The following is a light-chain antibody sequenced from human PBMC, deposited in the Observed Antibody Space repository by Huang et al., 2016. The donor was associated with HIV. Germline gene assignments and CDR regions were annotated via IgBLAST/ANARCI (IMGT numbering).Light chain of an antibody. Sequence: IVLTQSPDTLSLSPGERATLSCRASQTVTNNYLAWYHQRPGQAPRLRIYGASTRATGIPDRFSGSGSGTDFTLTISRLEPNDFVVYYCQQFGSSPPYSFGQGTKLEIK. CDR2: GAS. V-gene: IGKV3-20*01. CDR1: QTVTNNY. CDR3: QQFGSSPPYS. J-gene: IGKJ2*03.